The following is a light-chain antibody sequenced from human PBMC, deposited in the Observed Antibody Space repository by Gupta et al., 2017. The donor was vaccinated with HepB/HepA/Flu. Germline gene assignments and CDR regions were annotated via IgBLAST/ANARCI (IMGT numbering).Light chain of an antibody. CDR3: QQYGSSRLT. J-gene: IGKJ4*01. CDR2: GAS. Sequence: EIVLTQSPGTPSWSPGERATLSCRASQSVISSYLAWYQQKPGRAPRLLIYGASSRATGIPDRFSGSGSGTDFTLTISRLEPEDFAVYYCQQYGSSRLTFGGGTKVEIK. CDR1: QSVISSY. V-gene: IGKV3-20*01.